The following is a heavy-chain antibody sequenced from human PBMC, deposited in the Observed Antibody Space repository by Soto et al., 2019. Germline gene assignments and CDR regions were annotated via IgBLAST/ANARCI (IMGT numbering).Heavy chain of an antibody. CDR1: GYTFTSYG. D-gene: IGHD5-12*01. Sequence: ASVKVSCKASGYTFTSYGISWVRQAPGQGLEWMGWISAYNGNTNYAQKLQGRVTMTTDTSTSTAYMELRSLRSDDTAVYYCERSSGYDYSSWLDPWGQGTLVTVSS. J-gene: IGHJ5*02. CDR2: ISAYNGNT. V-gene: IGHV1-18*01. CDR3: ERSSGYDYSSWLDP.